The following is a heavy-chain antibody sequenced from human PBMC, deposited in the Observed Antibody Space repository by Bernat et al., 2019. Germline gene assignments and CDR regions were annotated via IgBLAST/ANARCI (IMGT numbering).Heavy chain of an antibody. CDR2: ISWNSGTI. J-gene: IGHJ4*02. Sequence: EVQLVESGGGLVQPGRSLRLSCAASGFTFDDYAMHWVRQAPGKGLEWVSGISWNSGTIGYADSVKGRFTISRVNAKNSLYLQMNSLRVEDMALYYCARTKWLQSTYYFDYWGQGTLVTVSS. V-gene: IGHV3-9*03. CDR1: GFTFDDYA. CDR3: ARTKWLQSTYYFDY. D-gene: IGHD5-24*01.